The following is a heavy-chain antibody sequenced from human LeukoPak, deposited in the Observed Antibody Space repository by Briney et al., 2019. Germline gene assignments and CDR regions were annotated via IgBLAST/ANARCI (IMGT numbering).Heavy chain of an antibody. CDR1: GYSFTSCW. Sequence: GESLKISCKGSGYSFTSCWIGWVRQMPGKGLEWMGIIYPGDSDTRYSPSFQGQVTISADKSISTAYLQWSSLKASDTAMYYCARHGLVDPMVRGGSFDLWGQGTLVTVSS. J-gene: IGHJ5*02. V-gene: IGHV5-51*01. D-gene: IGHD3-10*01. CDR2: IYPGDSDT. CDR3: ARHGLVDPMVRGGSFDL.